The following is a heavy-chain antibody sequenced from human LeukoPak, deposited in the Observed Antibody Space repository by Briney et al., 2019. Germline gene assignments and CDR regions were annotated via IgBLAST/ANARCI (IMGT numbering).Heavy chain of an antibody. J-gene: IGHJ4*02. CDR3: AKDRYSGIYYSFDY. CDR2: ISGSGGSA. V-gene: IGHV3-23*01. Sequence: GGSLRLSCAASGFTFSSYSMSWVRQAPGKGLEWVSTISGSGGSANYADSVKGRFTISRDNSKNTLYLQMNSLRVEDTALYYCAKDRYSGIYYSFDYWGQGTLVTVSS. CDR1: GFTFSSYS. D-gene: IGHD1-26*01.